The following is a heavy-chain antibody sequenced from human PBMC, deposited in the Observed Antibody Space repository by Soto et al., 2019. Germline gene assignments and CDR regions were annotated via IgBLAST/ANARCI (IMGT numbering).Heavy chain of an antibody. CDR2: IIPMVGTP. V-gene: IGHV1-69*08. CDR1: GDTFSSYS. CDR3: ATDGGFTCSSAYSYFLSF. J-gene: IGHJ2*01. Sequence: SVKRSCKASGDTFSSYSISCVRQAPGQGLEWMGRIIPMVGTPNYAQKFQGRVTFSADKSTSTAYMVLNSLISDDTAVYYCATDGGFTCSSAYSYFLSFRGRGTPV. D-gene: IGHD5-18*01.